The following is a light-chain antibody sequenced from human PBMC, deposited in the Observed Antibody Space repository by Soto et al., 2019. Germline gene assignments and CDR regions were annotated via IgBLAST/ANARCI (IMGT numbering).Light chain of an antibody. CDR3: QQYNNSIT. V-gene: IGKV3-15*01. J-gene: IGKJ5*01. CDR1: QSVSSN. CDR2: GAS. Sequence: EIVLTQSPGTLSLSPGERATLSCRASQSVSSNLACYQQKPGQAPRLLIYGASTRATGIPARFSGSGSGTEFTLTISSLQSEDFAVYYCQQYNNSITFGQGTRLEIK.